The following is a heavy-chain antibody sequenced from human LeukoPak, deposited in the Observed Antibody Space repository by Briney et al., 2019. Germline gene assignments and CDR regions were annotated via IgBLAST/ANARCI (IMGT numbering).Heavy chain of an antibody. J-gene: IGHJ4*02. CDR3: ARDSPGYGGTVFDY. D-gene: IGHD5-12*01. CDR1: GFTFSSYA. Sequence: GGSLRLSCAASGFTFSSYAMHWVRQAPGKGLEWVAVISYDGSNKYYADSVKGRLTISRDNSKNRLYLQMNSLRAEDTAVYYCARDSPGYGGTVFDYWGQGTLVTVSS. V-gene: IGHV3-30-3*01. CDR2: ISYDGSNK.